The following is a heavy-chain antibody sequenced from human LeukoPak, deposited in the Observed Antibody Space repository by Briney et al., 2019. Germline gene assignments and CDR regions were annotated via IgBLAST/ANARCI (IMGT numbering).Heavy chain of an antibody. J-gene: IGHJ5*02. CDR1: GGSISSGSYS. CDR2: IYTSGST. V-gene: IGHV4-61*02. CDR3: ARDNNRQEFGFLEWLDHGSHWFDP. D-gene: IGHD3-3*01. Sequence: SETLSLTCTVSGGSISSGSYSWSWIRQPAGKGLEWIGRIYTSGSTNYNPSLKSRVTISVDTSKNQFSLKLSSVTAADAAVYYCARDNNRQEFGFLEWLDHGSHWFDPWGQGTLVTVSS.